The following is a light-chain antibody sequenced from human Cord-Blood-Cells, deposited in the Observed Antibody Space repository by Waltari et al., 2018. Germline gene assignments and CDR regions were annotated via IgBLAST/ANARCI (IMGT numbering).Light chain of an antibody. CDR1: QSXLHSDIXTY. J-gene: IGKJ1*01. CDR3: MQGTHWXWT. CDR2: KVS. Sequence: DVVMTQSPLSLPVTLXQPSXXXCRSSQSXLHSDIXTYLNWFQXRPGQSPXRLIYKVSNRYSGVPDRFSGSGSGTDFTLKISRVXAEDVGVYYCMQGTHWXWTFGXXTKVEIK. V-gene: IGKV2-30*02.